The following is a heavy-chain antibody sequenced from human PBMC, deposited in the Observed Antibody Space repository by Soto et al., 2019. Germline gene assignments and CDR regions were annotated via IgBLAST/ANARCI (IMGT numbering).Heavy chain of an antibody. CDR3: ARHSLALRKNNWFDH. Sequence: WETLSLTCTVSGDSIIGSDFYWGWVRQPPGKGLEWIGSIFYLGSSYYNPSLKSRVTMSVDTSKNQFSLRLRSVTAADTALYFCARHSLALRKNNWFDHWGQGIMVTVSS. D-gene: IGHD3-3*02. CDR2: IFYLGSS. CDR1: GDSIIGSDFY. J-gene: IGHJ5*02. V-gene: IGHV4-39*01.